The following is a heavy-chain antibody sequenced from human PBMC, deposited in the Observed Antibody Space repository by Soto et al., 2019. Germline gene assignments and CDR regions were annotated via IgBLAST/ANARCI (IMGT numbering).Heavy chain of an antibody. D-gene: IGHD1-1*01. V-gene: IGHV3-48*02. CDR2: ISSSDDNI. CDR1: GFIFSRYG. Sequence: GGSLRLLCEASGFIFSRYGMNWVRKAPGKGVEWISYISSSDDNIHYADSLAVRFTIARDIARNSLYLQMDSLRDEDTAVYYCVRDPGGMGPETWHAFHLWGQGTMVTVSS. CDR3: VRDPGGMGPETWHAFHL. J-gene: IGHJ3*01.